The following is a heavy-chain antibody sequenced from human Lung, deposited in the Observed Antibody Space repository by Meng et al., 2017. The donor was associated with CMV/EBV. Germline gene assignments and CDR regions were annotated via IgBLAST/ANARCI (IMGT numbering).Heavy chain of an antibody. Sequence: GEGVVSNLRARSWSKASRTRVVGGLRRTYYRAKWYTDYAASVKSRIAITPDTSKNPFSLQMNSVTTEDTAVYYCARDWRGYYFDYWGQGTLVTVSS. D-gene: IGHD5-12*01. CDR2: TYYRAKWYT. CDR1: GEGVVSNLRA. J-gene: IGHJ4*02. V-gene: IGHV6-1*01. CDR3: ARDWRGYYFDY.